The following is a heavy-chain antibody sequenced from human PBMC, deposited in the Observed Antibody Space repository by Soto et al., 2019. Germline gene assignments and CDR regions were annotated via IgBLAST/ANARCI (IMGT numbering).Heavy chain of an antibody. CDR2: INPNSSGT. J-gene: IGHJ6*02. CDR3: ARESGTGTFNYYYYGMDV. V-gene: IGHV1-2*02. CDR1: GYTFTRYY. Sequence: ASVSVSCTASGYTFTRYYMHWVRQAPGQGLEWMGWINPNSSGTNYAQKFQGRVTMTRDTSISTAYMELSRLRSDDTAVYYCARESGTGTFNYYYYGMDVWGQGTTVTVSS. D-gene: IGHD1-7*01.